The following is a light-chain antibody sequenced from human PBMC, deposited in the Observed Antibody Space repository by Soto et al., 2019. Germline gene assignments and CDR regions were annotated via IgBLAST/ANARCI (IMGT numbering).Light chain of an antibody. CDR1: SSDVGRYNY. CDR3: CSYTSSTSAV. V-gene: IGLV2-14*01. Sequence: QSVLTQPASVSGSPGQSITISCTGTSSDVGRYNYVSWFQQHPGKAPKLMIFEVSTRPSGVSNRFSGSKSGNTASLTISGLQIEDEADYYCCSYTSSTSAVFGGGTKVTVL. CDR2: EVS. J-gene: IGLJ2*01.